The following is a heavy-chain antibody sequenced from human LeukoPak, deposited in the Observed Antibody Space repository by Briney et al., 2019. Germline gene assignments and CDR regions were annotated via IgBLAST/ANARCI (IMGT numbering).Heavy chain of an antibody. J-gene: IGHJ4*02. V-gene: IGHV4-34*01. CDR2: INHSGST. Sequence: SETLSLTCAVYGGSFSGYYWSWIRQPPGKGLEWIGEINHSGSTNYNPSLKSRVTISVDTSKNQFSLKLSSVTAADTAVYYCARADYYDSSGYNYFDYWGQGALVTVSS. CDR3: ARADYYDSSGYNYFDY. CDR1: GGSFSGYY. D-gene: IGHD3-22*01.